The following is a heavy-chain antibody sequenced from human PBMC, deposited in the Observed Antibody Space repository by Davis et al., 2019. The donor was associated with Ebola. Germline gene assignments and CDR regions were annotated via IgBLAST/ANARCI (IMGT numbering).Heavy chain of an antibody. CDR3: ARHRASGIRGRPYYFDY. V-gene: IGHV4-39*01. CDR2: TYHSGST. J-gene: IGHJ4*02. CDR1: GDSITSTTYY. D-gene: IGHD3-3*01. Sequence: PSETLSLPCTVSGDSITSTTYYWTWIRQPPGKGLEWIASTYHSGSTYFNTSLKSRITTSVDTSNSQFSLRLRSVTAADTAVYYCARHRASGIRGRPYYFDYWGQGTLVTVSS.